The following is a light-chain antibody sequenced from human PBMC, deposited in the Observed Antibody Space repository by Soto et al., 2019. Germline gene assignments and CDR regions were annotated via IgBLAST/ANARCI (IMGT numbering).Light chain of an antibody. CDR1: QSDRSTF. CDR3: QQYGTSPPST. J-gene: IGKJ1*01. CDR2: VAS. V-gene: IGKV3-20*01. Sequence: EVVLTQSPGILSLSPGERATLSCRASQSDRSTFLAWYEQKPGQAPRLLLYVASNRATGIPDRFSGSGSGTDFTLTIRRLEPEDFAVYYCQQYGTSPPSTFGQGTKVDTK.